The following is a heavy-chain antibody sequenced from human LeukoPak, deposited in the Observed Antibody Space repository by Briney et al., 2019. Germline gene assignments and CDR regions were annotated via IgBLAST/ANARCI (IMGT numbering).Heavy chain of an antibody. CDR2: IWYDGSNK. J-gene: IGHJ4*02. Sequence: QAGGSLRLSCAASGFTFSSYGMHWVRQDPGKGLEWVAVIWYDGSNKYYADSVKGRFTISRDNSKNTLYLQMNSLRAEDTAVYYCARDDSSGYYFGPFDYWGQGTLVTVSS. CDR1: GFTFSSYG. V-gene: IGHV3-33*01. D-gene: IGHD3-22*01. CDR3: ARDDSSGYYFGPFDY.